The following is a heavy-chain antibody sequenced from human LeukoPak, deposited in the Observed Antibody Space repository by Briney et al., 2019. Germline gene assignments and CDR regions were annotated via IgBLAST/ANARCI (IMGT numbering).Heavy chain of an antibody. CDR1: GYTFTGYY. CDR2: IIPIFGTA. Sequence: GASVKVSCKASGYTFTGYYMHWVRQAPGQGLEWMGGIIPIFGTANYAQKFQGRVTITADESTSTAYMELSSLRSEDTAVYYCAGLFQGRIAVAGTDYWGQGTLVTVSS. V-gene: IGHV1-69*13. J-gene: IGHJ4*02. CDR3: AGLFQGRIAVAGTDY. D-gene: IGHD6-19*01.